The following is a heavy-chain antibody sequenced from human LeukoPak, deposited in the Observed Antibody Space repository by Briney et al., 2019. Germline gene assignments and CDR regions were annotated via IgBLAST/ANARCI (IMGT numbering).Heavy chain of an antibody. J-gene: IGHJ6*02. CDR3: ARDQGDYYETTGYYRPNYYGMDV. Sequence: GGSLRLSCAASGFTFSDYSINWVGQAPGKGLEWVSSISSGSTYIYYAESLKGRFTISRDNAKNSLYLQMNSLRAEDTAVYYCARDQGDYYETTGYYRPNYYGMDVWGQGTTVTVSS. CDR2: ISSGSTYI. V-gene: IGHV3-21*01. CDR1: GFTFSDYS. D-gene: IGHD3-22*01.